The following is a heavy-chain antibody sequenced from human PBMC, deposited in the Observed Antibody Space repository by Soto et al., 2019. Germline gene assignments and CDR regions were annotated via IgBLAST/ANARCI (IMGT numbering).Heavy chain of an antibody. D-gene: IGHD2-2*01. CDR3: ARERGYCSSTSSPAYYYYYYMDV. J-gene: IGHJ6*03. CDR1: GGSISSGGYY. V-gene: IGHV4-31*03. Sequence: QVQLQESGPGLVKPSQTLSLTCTVSGGSISSGGYYWSWIRQHPGKGLEWIGYIYYSGSTYYNPSLKSRVTISVDTSKNQCSLKLSSVTAAGTAVYYCARERGYCSSTSSPAYYYYYYMDVWGKGTTVTVSS. CDR2: IYYSGST.